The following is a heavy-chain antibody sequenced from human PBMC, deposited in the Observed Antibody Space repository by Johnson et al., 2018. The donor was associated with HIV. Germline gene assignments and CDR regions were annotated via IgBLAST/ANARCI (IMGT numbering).Heavy chain of an antibody. V-gene: IGHV3-66*01. CDR2: IYSGGST. J-gene: IGHJ3*01. Sequence: MLLVESGGGLVQPGGSLRLSCAASGFTVSSNYMSWVRQAPGKGLEWVSVIYSGGSTYYADSVKGRFTISRDNSKNTLYLHMTSLRVEDTAVYYCAKDLVLMDFGGAFDVWGQGTMVTVSS. CDR3: AKDLVLMDFGGAFDV. D-gene: IGHD2-8*01. CDR1: GFTVSSNY.